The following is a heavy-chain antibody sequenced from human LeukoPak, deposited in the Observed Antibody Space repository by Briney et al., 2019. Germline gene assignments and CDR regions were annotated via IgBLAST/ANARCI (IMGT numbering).Heavy chain of an antibody. CDR3: AKSQVPMTTVSYFDY. J-gene: IGHJ4*02. CDR1: GFTFNSYA. CDR2: ISVSGHST. Sequence: HPGGSLRLSCAASGFTFNSYAMSWVRQAPGKGLEWVSGISVSGHSTYYADSVKGRFTISRDNSKNTLYLQMNSLRAEDTAVYYCAKSQVPMTTVSYFDYWGQGTLVTVSS. D-gene: IGHD4-17*01. V-gene: IGHV3-23*01.